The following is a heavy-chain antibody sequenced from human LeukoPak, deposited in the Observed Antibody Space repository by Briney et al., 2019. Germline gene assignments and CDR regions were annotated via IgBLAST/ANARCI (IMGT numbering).Heavy chain of an antibody. Sequence: ASVKVSCKASGFAFTDYNMHWVRQAPGQGLEWMGWINPNSGGTNFVQRFQGRFAMTRDTSISTAYLELGSLRSDDTAVYFCARARWQLVPYFDSWGQGALVTVSS. CDR3: ARARWQLVPYFDS. CDR2: INPNSGGT. CDR1: GFAFTDYN. D-gene: IGHD6-6*01. V-gene: IGHV1-2*02. J-gene: IGHJ4*02.